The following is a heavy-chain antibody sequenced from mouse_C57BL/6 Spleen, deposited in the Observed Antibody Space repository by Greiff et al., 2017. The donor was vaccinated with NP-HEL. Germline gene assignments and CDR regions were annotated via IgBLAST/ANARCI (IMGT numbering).Heavy chain of an antibody. Sequence: LVESGAELARPGASVKMSCKASGYTFTSYTMHWVKQRPGQGLEWIGYINPSSGYTKYNQKFKDKATLTADKSSSTAYMQLSSLTSEDSAVYYCARSFITTAVAGRGYFDVWGTGTTVTVSS. D-gene: IGHD1-1*01. J-gene: IGHJ1*03. CDR2: INPSSGYT. V-gene: IGHV1-4*01. CDR3: ARSFITTAVAGRGYFDV. CDR1: GYTFTSYT.